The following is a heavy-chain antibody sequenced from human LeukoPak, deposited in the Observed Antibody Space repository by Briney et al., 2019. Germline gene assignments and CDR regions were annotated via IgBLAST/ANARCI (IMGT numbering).Heavy chain of an antibody. D-gene: IGHD1-26*01. CDR3: ARGGRIVGATFHY. J-gene: IGHJ4*02. CDR2: ITWNSGDI. CDR1: RFTFNDYS. Sequence: GGSLRLSCEASRFTFNDYSIHWVRQTPGKGLECVSYITWNSGDIDYADSLKGRFTMSTDNAKNSLYLQMNRLRAEDTALYYCARGGRIVGATFHYWGQGTLVTVSS. V-gene: IGHV3-9*01.